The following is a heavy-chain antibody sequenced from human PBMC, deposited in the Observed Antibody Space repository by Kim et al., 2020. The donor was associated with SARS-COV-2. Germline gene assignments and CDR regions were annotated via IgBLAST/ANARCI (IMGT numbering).Heavy chain of an antibody. J-gene: IGHJ6*02. D-gene: IGHD6-19*01. CDR2: IYYSGST. CDR1: GGSISSSSYY. CDR3: ARHGYSSGWLLDYYYYYGMDV. Sequence: SETLSLTCTVSGGSISSSSYYWGWIRQPPGKGLEWIGSIYYSGSTYYNPSLKSRVTISVDTSKNQFSLKLSSLTAADTAVYYCARHGYSSGWLLDYYYYYGMDVWGQGTTVTVSS. V-gene: IGHV4-39*01.